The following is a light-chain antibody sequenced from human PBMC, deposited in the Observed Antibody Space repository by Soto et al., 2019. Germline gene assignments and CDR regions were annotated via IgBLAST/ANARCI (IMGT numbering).Light chain of an antibody. J-gene: IGLJ1*01. V-gene: IGLV2-14*01. Sequence: SVLAQPASVSGPPGQSITISCTGTGSDIAGYNYVSWFQQHPGKAPKLMMYQVTIRPSGVSNRFSGAKSGNTASLTISGLQAEDEAEYYCSSFTSTTSLYVFGTGTKVTVL. CDR2: QVT. CDR1: GSDIAGYNY. CDR3: SSFTSTTSLYV.